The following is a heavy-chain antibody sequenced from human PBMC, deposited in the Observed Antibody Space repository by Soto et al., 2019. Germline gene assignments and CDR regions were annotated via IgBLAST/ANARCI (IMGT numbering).Heavy chain of an antibody. CDR3: ARESLRSGYYDY. CDR2: ISGSGGST. Sequence: GGSLRLSCAASGFTFSSYAMSWVRQAPGKGLEWVSVISGSGGSTYYADSVKGRFTISRDNSKNTLYLQMNSLRAEDTAVYYCARESLRSGYYDYWGQGTLVTVSS. D-gene: IGHD3-3*01. CDR1: GFTFSSYA. V-gene: IGHV3-23*01. J-gene: IGHJ4*02.